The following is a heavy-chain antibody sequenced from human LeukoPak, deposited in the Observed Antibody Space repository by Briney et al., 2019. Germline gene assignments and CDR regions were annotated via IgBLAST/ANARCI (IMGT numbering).Heavy chain of an antibody. D-gene: IGHD3-10*01. CDR2: ISGSGGGT. J-gene: IGHJ4*02. Sequence: PGGSLRLSCAASVFTFSDYAMSWVRQAPGKGLEWVSGISGSGGGTYYADSVKGRFTISRDNSKNTLYLQMNSLRAEGTAIYYCSKDRTTSGGVVGYWGQGTLVTVSA. V-gene: IGHV3-23*01. CDR3: SKDRTTSGGVVGY. CDR1: VFTFSDYA.